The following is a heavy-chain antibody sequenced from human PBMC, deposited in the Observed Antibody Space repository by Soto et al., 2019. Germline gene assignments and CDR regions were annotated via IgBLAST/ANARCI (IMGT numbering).Heavy chain of an antibody. D-gene: IGHD2-15*01. Sequence: AAAMIPSNASSCVYASCSSIWVLQPPGQELQEMGWISAYNGNTNYAQTLQGRVTMTTDTSTSTAYMELRSLRSDDTAVYYCARDLLLPKYGMDVWGQGTTVTVSS. CDR2: ISAYNGNT. J-gene: IGHJ6*02. CDR1: SCVYASCS. V-gene: IGHV1-18*04. CDR3: ARDLLLPKYGMDV.